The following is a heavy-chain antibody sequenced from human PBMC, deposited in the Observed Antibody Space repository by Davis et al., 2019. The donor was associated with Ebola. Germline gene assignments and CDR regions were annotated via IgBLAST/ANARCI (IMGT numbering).Heavy chain of an antibody. CDR1: GFTFSSYG. J-gene: IGHJ2*01. V-gene: IGHV3-30*02. CDR3: AKEGGIVVEYWYFDL. D-gene: IGHD3-22*01. CDR2: IRYDGSNK. Sequence: PGGSLRLSCAASGFTFSSYGMHWVRQAPGKGLEWVAFIRYDGSNKYYADSVKGRFTISRDNSKNTLYLQMNSLRAEDTAVYYCAKEGGIVVEYWYFDLWGRGTLVTVSS.